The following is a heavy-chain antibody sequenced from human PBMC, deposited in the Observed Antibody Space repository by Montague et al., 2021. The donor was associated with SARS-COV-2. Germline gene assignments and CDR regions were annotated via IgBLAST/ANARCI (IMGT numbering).Heavy chain of an antibody. J-gene: IGHJ6*02. D-gene: IGHD3-10*01. CDR1: GGSVSSGSYY. Sequence: SETLSLTCTVSGGSVSSGSYYWSWIRQPPGKGLEWIGYIYYSGSTNYXPSLKSRVTISVDTSKNQFSLKLSSVTAADTAVYYCARGGGGWFGEYYYYGMDVWGQGTTVTVSS. CDR3: ARGGGGWFGEYYYYGMDV. V-gene: IGHV4-61*01. CDR2: IYYSGST.